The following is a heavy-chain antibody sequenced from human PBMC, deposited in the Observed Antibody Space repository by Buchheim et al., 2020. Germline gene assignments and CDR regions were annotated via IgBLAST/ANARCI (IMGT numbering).Heavy chain of an antibody. J-gene: IGHJ6*03. Sequence: EVQPVESGGGLIQPGGSLRLSCSASGFTFSSYTMNWVRQAPGKGLEWISCISSSSGSKYYADSVRGRFTISRDNAKNSLYLQMNSLRVEDTAMYYCARASSSSYFYYYYMDVWGKGTT. CDR1: GFTFSSYT. D-gene: IGHD6-6*01. CDR3: ARASSSSYFYYYYMDV. V-gene: IGHV3-48*01. CDR2: ISSSSGSK.